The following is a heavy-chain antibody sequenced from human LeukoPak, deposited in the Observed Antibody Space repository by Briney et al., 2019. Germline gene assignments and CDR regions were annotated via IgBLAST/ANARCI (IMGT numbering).Heavy chain of an antibody. CDR2: IIPILGIA. CDR3: ARHGGITIFGVAQPGGAFDI. Sequence: SVKVSCKASGGTFSSYAISWVRQAPGQGREWMGRIIPILGIANYAQKFQGRATITTDESTSTAYMELSSLASEDTAVYYCARHGGITIFGVAQPGGAFDIWGQGTMVTVSS. CDR1: GGTFSSYA. J-gene: IGHJ3*02. D-gene: IGHD3-3*01. V-gene: IGHV1-69*04.